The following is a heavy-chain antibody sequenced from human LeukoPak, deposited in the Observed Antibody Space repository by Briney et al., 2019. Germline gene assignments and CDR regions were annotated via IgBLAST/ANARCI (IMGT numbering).Heavy chain of an antibody. J-gene: IGHJ4*02. D-gene: IGHD4-23*01. CDR3: TTGPGNSGY. Sequence: GGSLRLSCAVSGLTFSNAWMSWVRQAPGKGLEWVGRIKSTTVGGTTEYAAPVKGRFTISRDDSKNTVYLQMNSLKTEDTAVYYYTTGPGNSGYWGQGTLVTVSS. CDR1: GLTFSNAW. V-gene: IGHV3-15*01. CDR2: IKSTTVGGTT.